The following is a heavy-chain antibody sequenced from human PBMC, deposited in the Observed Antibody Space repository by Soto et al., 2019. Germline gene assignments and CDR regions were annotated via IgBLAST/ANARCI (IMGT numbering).Heavy chain of an antibody. CDR3: ARGSENIVLMVYAIRFGDY. J-gene: IGHJ4*02. D-gene: IGHD2-8*01. CDR1: GGYFGGYY. CDR2: INHSGST. Sequence: SETLSLTCAVYGGYFGGYYWSWIRQPPGKGLEWIGEINHSGSTNYNPSLKSRVTISVDTSKNQFSLKLSSVTAADTAVYYCARGSENIVLMVYAIRFGDYWGQGTLVTVSS. V-gene: IGHV4-34*01.